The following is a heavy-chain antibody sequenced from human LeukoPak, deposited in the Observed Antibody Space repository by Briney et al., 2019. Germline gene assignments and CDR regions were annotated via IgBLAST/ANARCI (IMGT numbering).Heavy chain of an antibody. V-gene: IGHV4-59*01. CDR3: ARVPNYYDSSAYYAGVDAFDI. CDR2: IYYSGST. CDR1: GGSISSYY. Sequence: PSETLSLTCTVSGGSISSYYWSWIRQPPGKGLEWIGYIYYSGSTNYNPSLKSRVTISVDTSKNQFSLELSSVTAADTAVYYCARVPNYYDSSAYYAGVDAFDIWGQGTMVTVSS. J-gene: IGHJ3*02. D-gene: IGHD3-22*01.